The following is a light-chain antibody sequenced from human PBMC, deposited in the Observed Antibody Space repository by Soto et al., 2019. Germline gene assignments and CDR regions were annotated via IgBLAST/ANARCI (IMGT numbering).Light chain of an antibody. J-gene: IGKJ3*01. CDR1: QGIAHY. V-gene: IGKV1-27*01. Sequence: DIPMTQSPSSLSASVGDRVTITCRATQGIAHYLAWYQQKPGKVPKLLIYAASTFESGVPSRFSGSGSGTDFTLTISSLQPEDVATYYCQRYISAPFTFGPGTNVDIK. CDR2: AAS. CDR3: QRYISAPFT.